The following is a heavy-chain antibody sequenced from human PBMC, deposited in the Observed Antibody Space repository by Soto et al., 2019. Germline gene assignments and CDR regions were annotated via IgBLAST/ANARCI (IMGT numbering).Heavy chain of an antibody. J-gene: IGHJ4*02. V-gene: IGHV3-23*01. CDR3: AKDRVEMATIWGYYFDY. CDR2: ISGSGGST. Sequence: GESLKISCAASGFTFSSYAMSWVRQAPGKGLEWVSAISGSGGSTYYADSVKGRFTISRDNSKNTLYLQMNSLRAEDTAVYYCAKDRVEMATIWGYYFDYWGQGTLVTVSS. D-gene: IGHD5-12*01. CDR1: GFTFSSYA.